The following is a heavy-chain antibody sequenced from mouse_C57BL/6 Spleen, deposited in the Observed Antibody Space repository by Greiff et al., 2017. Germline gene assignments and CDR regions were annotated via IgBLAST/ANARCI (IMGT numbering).Heavy chain of an antibody. CDR1: GYSITSDY. V-gene: IGHV3-8*01. D-gene: IGHD1-1*01. Sequence: EVHLVESGPGLAKPSQTLSLTCSVTGYSITSDYWNWIRKFPGNKLEYMGYISYSGSTYYNPSLKSRISITRDTSKNQYYLQLNSVTTEDTATYYCARSPITTVVDWYFDVWGTGTTVTVSS. J-gene: IGHJ1*03. CDR2: ISYSGST. CDR3: ARSPITTVVDWYFDV.